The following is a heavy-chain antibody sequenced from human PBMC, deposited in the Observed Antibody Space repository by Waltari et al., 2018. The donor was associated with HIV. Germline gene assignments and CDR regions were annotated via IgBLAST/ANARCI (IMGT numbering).Heavy chain of an antibody. V-gene: IGHV3-74*01. CDR1: GFIFDSYW. Sequence: DVQLVESGGGLVQPGGSLRLSCGASGFIFDSYWMFWVRQAPGEGLVWVAHIKTDGTITTYADSVKGRFVISRDNAKNTLFLQMNSLRVEDTAVYYCTRTLQDLYFFDEWGQGTLVTVSS. CDR3: TRTLQDLYFFDE. D-gene: IGHD1-1*01. CDR2: IKTDGTIT. J-gene: IGHJ4*02.